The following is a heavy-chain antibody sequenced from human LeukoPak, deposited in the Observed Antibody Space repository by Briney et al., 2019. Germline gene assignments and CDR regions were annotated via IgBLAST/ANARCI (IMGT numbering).Heavy chain of an antibody. CDR2: INPNSGGT. Sequence: ASVKVSCKASGYTFTSYYMHWVRQAPGQGLEWMGWINPNSGGTNYAQKFQGRVTMTRDTSISTAYMELSRLRSDDTAVYYCARSGTRYCSSTSCYAGYWGQGTLVTVSS. D-gene: IGHD2-2*01. V-gene: IGHV1-2*02. J-gene: IGHJ4*02. CDR1: GYTFTSYY. CDR3: ARSGTRYCSSTSCYAGY.